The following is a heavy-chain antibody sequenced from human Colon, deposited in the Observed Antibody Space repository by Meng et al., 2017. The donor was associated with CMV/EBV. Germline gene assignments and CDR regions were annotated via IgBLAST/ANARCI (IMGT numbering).Heavy chain of an antibody. CDR3: ARNSGLGSSGWNKSTLDY. CDR1: GASITNYY. J-gene: IGHJ4*02. CDR2: IYYGEST. Sequence: GSLRLSCSVSGASITNYYWSWIRQPPGKGLEWIGYIYYGESTIYNPSLKSRITMSVDTSKNQLSLMLTSVTAADTALYYCARNSGLGSSGWNKSTLDYWGQGTQVTVSS. V-gene: IGHV4-59*01. D-gene: IGHD6-19*01.